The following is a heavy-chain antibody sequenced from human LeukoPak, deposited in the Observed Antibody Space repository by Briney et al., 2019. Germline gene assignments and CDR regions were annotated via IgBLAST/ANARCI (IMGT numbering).Heavy chain of an antibody. V-gene: IGHV3-21*01. D-gene: IGHD1-26*01. Sequence: GGSLRLSCAASGFTFSTYSMNWVRQAPGQGMGWVSSISSSSSYIYYADSVKGRFTNSRDNDENSLFLQMNSLRAEDTAVYYCAREGGGTYNVGYYFDFWGQGTLVTVSS. CDR1: GFTFSTYS. CDR3: AREGGGTYNVGYYFDF. J-gene: IGHJ4*02. CDR2: ISSSSSYI.